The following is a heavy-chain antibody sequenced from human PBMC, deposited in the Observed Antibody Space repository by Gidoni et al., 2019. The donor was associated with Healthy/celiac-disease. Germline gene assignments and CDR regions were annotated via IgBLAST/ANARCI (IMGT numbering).Heavy chain of an antibody. V-gene: IGHV3-7*01. D-gene: IGHD3-22*01. CDR3: ARDPYYYDSSCYFDY. CDR1: GFTFSSDG. Sequence: EVQLVEYGGGLVQHGGSLRLSCAASGFTFSSDGMSWVRQAPGKGLEWVDNIKQDGSEKYYVDSVKGRFTISRDNAKNSLYLQMNSLRAEDTAVYYCARDPYYYDSSCYFDYWGQGTLVTVSS. CDR2: IKQDGSEK. J-gene: IGHJ4*02.